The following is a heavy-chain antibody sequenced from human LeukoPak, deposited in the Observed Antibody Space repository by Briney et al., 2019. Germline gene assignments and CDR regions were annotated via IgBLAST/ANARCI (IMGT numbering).Heavy chain of an antibody. CDR2: IRSKTFDGTT. J-gene: IGHJ4*02. D-gene: IGHD3-10*01. Sequence: GGSLRLSCTGSGFAFADYAMSWVRQAPGMGLEWIGFIRSKTFDGTTEYAASVKGGCTISRDDSRSIAYLQMNTLKTEDTAVYYCTGHLSISNYGPHWGQGTLVTVSS. CDR1: GFAFADYA. CDR3: TGHLSISNYGPH. V-gene: IGHV3-49*04.